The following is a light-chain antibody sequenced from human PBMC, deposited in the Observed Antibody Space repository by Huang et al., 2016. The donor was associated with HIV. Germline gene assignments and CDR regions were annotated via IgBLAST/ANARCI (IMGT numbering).Light chain of an antibody. CDR2: DAS. Sequence: EIVLTQSPATLSLSPGESATLSCRASQSVSRYLAWYQHKPGQAPRLLIYDASNRAAGIPARFSGSGSGTDFTRTISSLEPEEFAVYYCQQRTKWPPIFTFGPGTAV. CDR1: QSVSRY. CDR3: QQRTKWPPIFT. J-gene: IGKJ3*01. V-gene: IGKV3-11*01.